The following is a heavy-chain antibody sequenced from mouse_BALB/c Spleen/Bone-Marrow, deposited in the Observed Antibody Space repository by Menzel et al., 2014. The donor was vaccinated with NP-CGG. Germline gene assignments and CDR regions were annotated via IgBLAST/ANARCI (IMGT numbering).Heavy chain of an antibody. V-gene: IGHV7-3*02. CDR3: ARDKGRVFSDY. J-gene: IGHJ2*01. CDR1: GFTFTDYY. CDR2: IRHKANGYTT. Sequence: DVQLQESGGGLVQPGGSLRLSCATSGFTFTDYYMNWVRQPPGKALEWLGFIRHKANGYTTEYSASVKGRFTISRDNSKNILYLQMNTLRAEDSATDYCARDKGRVFSDYWGQGTTPTVSS.